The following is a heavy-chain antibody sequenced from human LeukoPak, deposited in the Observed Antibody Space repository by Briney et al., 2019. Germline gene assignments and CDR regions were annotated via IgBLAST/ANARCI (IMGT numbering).Heavy chain of an antibody. V-gene: IGHV3-23*01. D-gene: IGHD4-17*01. CDR1: GFTFSSYG. CDR2: ISGSGGST. J-gene: IGHJ6*03. CDR3: ARDGTFYGDSAPYIYYYMDV. Sequence: PGGSLRLSCAASGFTFSSYGMSWVRQAPGKGLEWVSAISGSGGSTYYADSVKGRFTISRDNAKNSLYLQMDSLRAEDTALYYCARDGTFYGDSAPYIYYYMDVWGKGTTVTVSS.